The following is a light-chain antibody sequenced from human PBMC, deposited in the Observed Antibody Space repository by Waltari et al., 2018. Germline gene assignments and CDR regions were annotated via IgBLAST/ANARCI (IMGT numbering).Light chain of an antibody. CDR3: QSYDSSNHVV. Sequence: NFMLTQPHSVSESPGKTVTIPCTRSSGSIASNYVPWYQQRPGSAPTTVIYEDNQRPSGVPDRFSGSIDSSSNSASLTISGLKTEDEADYYCQSYDSSNHVVFGGGTKLTVL. V-gene: IGLV6-57*04. CDR1: SGSIASNY. J-gene: IGLJ2*01. CDR2: EDN.